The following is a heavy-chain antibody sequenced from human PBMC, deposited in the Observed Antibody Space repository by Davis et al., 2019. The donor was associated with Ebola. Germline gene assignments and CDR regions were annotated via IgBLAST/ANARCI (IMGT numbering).Heavy chain of an antibody. CDR3: ARGTTVIYYYGMDV. D-gene: IGHD4-17*01. J-gene: IGHJ6*02. CDR1: AGSFSDYY. CDR2: ISHSGST. Sequence: SETLSLTCAVSAGSFSDYYWNWIRQPPGKGLEWIGEISHSGSTNYNPSLKSRVTISVDKSKNQFSLQLNSVTPEDTAVYYCARGTTVIYYYGMDVWGQGTTVTVSS. V-gene: IGHV4-34*01.